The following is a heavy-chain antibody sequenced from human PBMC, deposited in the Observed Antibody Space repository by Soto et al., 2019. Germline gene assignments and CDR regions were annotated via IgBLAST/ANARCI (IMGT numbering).Heavy chain of an antibody. CDR3: NYDTSGSDY. V-gene: IGHV1-46*01. J-gene: IGHJ4*02. D-gene: IGHD3-22*01. Sequence: ASVKVSCKASGYILTDYYIYWVRQAPGQGLEWMGMINPSGGDTTYAQKFQDRLSLTWDTSTSTVYMDLRSLRSEGTAVYYCNYDTSGSDYWGQGTLVTVSS. CDR2: INPSGGDT. CDR1: GYILTDYY.